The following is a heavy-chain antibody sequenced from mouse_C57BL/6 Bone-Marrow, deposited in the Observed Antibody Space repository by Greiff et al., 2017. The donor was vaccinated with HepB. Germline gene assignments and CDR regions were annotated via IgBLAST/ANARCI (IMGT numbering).Heavy chain of an antibody. D-gene: IGHD1-1*01. J-gene: IGHJ4*01. CDR2: ISNGGGST. CDR1: GFTFSDYY. CDR3: ARREIYYYGSSYRGYAMDY. V-gene: IGHV5-12*01. Sequence: EVQRVESGGGLVQPGGSLKLPCAASGFTFSDYYMYWVRQTPEKRLEWVAYISNGGGSTYYPDTVKGRFTISRDNAKNTLYLQMSRLKSEDTAMYYCARREIYYYGSSYRGYAMDYWGQGTSVTVSS.